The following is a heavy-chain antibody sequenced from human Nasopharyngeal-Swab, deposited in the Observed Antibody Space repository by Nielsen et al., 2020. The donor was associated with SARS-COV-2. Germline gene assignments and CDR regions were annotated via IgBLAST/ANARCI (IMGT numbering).Heavy chain of an antibody. CDR2: ISSSSTYI. J-gene: IGHJ6*02. CDR3: ARDGLDYDFWSAYFMDV. Sequence: GGSLRLSCAASGFTFNNYNSNWVRQAPGKGLEWVSSISSSSTYIYYADSVKGRFTISRDSAKNSLYLQMNSLRAEDTAVYYCARDGLDYDFWSAYFMDVWGQGTTVTVSS. D-gene: IGHD3-3*01. CDR1: GFTFNNYN. V-gene: IGHV3-21*01.